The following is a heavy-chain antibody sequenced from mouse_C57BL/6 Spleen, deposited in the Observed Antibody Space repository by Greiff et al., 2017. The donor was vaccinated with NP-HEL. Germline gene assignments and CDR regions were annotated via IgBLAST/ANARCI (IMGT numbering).Heavy chain of an antibody. Sequence: EVMLVESGGGLVKPGGSLKLSCAASGFTFSDYGMHLVRQAPEKGLEWVAYISSGSSTIYYADTVKGRFTISRDNAKNTLFLQMTSLRSEDTAMYYCARDYGSSSDAMDYWGQGTSVTVSS. CDR2: ISSGSSTI. V-gene: IGHV5-17*01. D-gene: IGHD1-1*01. CDR3: ARDYGSSSDAMDY. CDR1: GFTFSDYG. J-gene: IGHJ4*01.